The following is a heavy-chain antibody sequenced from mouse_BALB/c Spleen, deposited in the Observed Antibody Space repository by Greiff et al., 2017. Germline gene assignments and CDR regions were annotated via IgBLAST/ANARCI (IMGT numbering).Heavy chain of an antibody. CDR2: ISNGGGST. J-gene: IGHJ3*01. D-gene: IGHD1-1*01. CDR1: GFTFSSYT. Sequence: EVNVVESGGGLVQPGGSLKLSCAASGFTFSSYTMSWVRQTPEKRLEWVAYISNGGGSTYYPDTVKGRFTISRDNAKNTLYLQMSSLKSEDTAMYYCARHNYGSSWFAYWGQGTLVTVSA. CDR3: ARHNYGSSWFAY. V-gene: IGHV5-12-2*01.